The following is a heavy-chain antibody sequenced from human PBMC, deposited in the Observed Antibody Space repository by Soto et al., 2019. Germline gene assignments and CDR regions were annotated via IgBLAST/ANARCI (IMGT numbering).Heavy chain of an antibody. CDR2: IIPIFGTA. Sequence: QVQLVQSGAEVKKPGSSVKVSCKASGGTFSSYAISWVRQAPGQGLEWMGGIIPIFGTANYAQKFQGRVTMTADXXTXTXCMELSSLRSEDTAVYYCARDGAAFGYAERPNWFDPWGQGTLVTVSS. CDR1: GGTFSSYA. CDR3: ARDGAAFGYAERPNWFDP. D-gene: IGHD2-2*01. J-gene: IGHJ5*02. V-gene: IGHV1-69*12.